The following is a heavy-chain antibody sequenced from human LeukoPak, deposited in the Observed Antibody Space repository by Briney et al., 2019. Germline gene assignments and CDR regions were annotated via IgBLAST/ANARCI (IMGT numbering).Heavy chain of an antibody. V-gene: IGHV4-31*03. CDR2: IYYSGSA. CDR1: GGSISSGTYS. Sequence: SQTLSLTCTVSGGSISSGTYSWSWIRQHPGKGLEWIEYIYYSGSAYYNPSLKSRVTISVDTSKNQFSLNLSSVTAADTAVYYCARDPDSSGYHDYWGQGTLVTVSS. D-gene: IGHD3-22*01. CDR3: ARDPDSSGYHDY. J-gene: IGHJ4*02.